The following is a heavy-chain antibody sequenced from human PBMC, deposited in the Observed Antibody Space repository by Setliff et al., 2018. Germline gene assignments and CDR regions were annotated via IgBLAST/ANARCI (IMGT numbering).Heavy chain of an antibody. CDR2: ISSSGSTI. CDR1: GFTFSSYW. Sequence: PGGSLRLSCAASGFTFSSYWMNWVRQAPGKGLEWVSYISSSGSTIYYADSVKGRFTISRDNAKNSLYLQMNSLRAEDMALYYCAKGYCSSTSCYVDYWGQGTLVTVSS. CDR3: AKGYCSSTSCYVDY. V-gene: IGHV3-48*04. D-gene: IGHD2-2*01. J-gene: IGHJ4*02.